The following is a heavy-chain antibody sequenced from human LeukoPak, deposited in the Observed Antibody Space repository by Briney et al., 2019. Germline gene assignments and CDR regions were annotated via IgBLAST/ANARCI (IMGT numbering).Heavy chain of an antibody. CDR2: INHSGST. Sequence: TSETLSLTCAVYGGSFSGYYWSWIRQPPGKGLEWIGEINHSGSTNYNPFLKSRVTISVDTSKNQFSLKLSSVTAADTAVYYCARGSLLRYGMDVWGQGTTVTVSS. CDR3: ARGSLLRYGMDV. CDR1: GGSFSGYY. V-gene: IGHV4-34*01. D-gene: IGHD3-3*01. J-gene: IGHJ6*02.